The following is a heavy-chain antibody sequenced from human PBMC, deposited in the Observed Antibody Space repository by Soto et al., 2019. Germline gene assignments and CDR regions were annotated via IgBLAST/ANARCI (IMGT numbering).Heavy chain of an antibody. V-gene: IGHV5-51*01. Sequence: GESLKICCKGSGYSFTNYWINWVRQMPGKGLEWMGVIYPGDSDTRYSPSFQGQVTISADKSINTAYLQWRSLKASDTAVYYCARHRGSPGSYFGMDVWGQGTTVTVSS. CDR1: GYSFTNYW. J-gene: IGHJ6*02. CDR3: ARHRGSPGSYFGMDV. D-gene: IGHD5-12*01. CDR2: IYPGDSDT.